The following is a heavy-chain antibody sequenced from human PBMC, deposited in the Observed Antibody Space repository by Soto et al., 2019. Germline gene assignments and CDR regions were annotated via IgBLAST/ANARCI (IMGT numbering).Heavy chain of an antibody. CDR1: GFTFSNYG. CDR3: AKDTGSTAYLIDY. CDR2: VWYEGSNK. J-gene: IGHJ4*02. D-gene: IGHD1-26*01. Sequence: QVQLVESGGGVVQAGRSLRLSCAASGFTFSNYGMHWVRQAPGRGRDWLAAVWYEGSNKYYADSVEGRFTISRDNSKNTLYLQMNGLRAEDTAVYYCAKDTGSTAYLIDYWGQGTLVTVSS. V-gene: IGHV3-33*06.